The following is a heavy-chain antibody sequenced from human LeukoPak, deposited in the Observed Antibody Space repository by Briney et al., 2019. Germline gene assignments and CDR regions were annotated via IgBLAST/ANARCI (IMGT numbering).Heavy chain of an antibody. CDR1: GSTFSSYA. Sequence: PGGSLRLSCAASGSTFSSYAMGWVRQAPGKGLEWVSGITASGGSTYYADSVKGRFTISRDNSKNTLYLQMNSLRLEDTAVYYCAKGTSGNYWRNPFDIWGQGTIVTVSS. CDR2: ITASGGST. V-gene: IGHV3-23*01. J-gene: IGHJ3*02. D-gene: IGHD1-26*01. CDR3: AKGTSGNYWRNPFDI.